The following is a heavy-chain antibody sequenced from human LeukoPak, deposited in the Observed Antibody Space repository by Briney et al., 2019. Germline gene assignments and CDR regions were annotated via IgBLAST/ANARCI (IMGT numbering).Heavy chain of an antibody. CDR2: IYNSGST. CDR1: GGSISTYY. V-gene: IGHV4-59*01. CDR3: AKAVAAAGRFGFDP. J-gene: IGHJ5*02. Sequence: PSETLSLTCTVSGGSISTYYLSWIRQPPGKGLEWIGYIYNSGSTNYNPSLQSRVTISVDTSKNQFSLRLTSVTAADTAVYYCAKAVAAAGRFGFDPWGQGTLVTVSP. D-gene: IGHD6-13*01.